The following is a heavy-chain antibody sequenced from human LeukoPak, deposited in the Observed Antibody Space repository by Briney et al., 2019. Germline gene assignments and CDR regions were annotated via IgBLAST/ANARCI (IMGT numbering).Heavy chain of an antibody. CDR2: IYSGGST. J-gene: IGHJ6*03. V-gene: IGHV3-53*01. CDR1: GLTVSSNY. CDR3: AGGSYYYYYYMDV. Sequence: GGSLRLSCAASGLTVSSNYMSWVRQAPGKGLEWVSVIYSGGSTYYADSVKGRFTISRDNSKNTLYLQMNSLRAEDTAVYYCAGGSYYYYYYMDVWGKGTTVTVSS. D-gene: IGHD1-26*01.